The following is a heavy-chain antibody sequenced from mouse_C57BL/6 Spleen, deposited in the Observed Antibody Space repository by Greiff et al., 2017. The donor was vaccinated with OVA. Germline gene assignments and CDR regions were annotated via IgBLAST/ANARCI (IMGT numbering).Heavy chain of an antibody. CDR3: ARGDGYGNPYAMDY. CDR1: GFTFSDYY. CDR2: INYDGSST. D-gene: IGHD2-10*02. Sequence: EVKVVESEGGLVQPGSSMKLSCTASGFTFSDYYMAWVRQVPEKGLEWVANINYDGSSTYYLDSLKSRFLISRDNAKNILYLQMSSLKSEDTATYYCARGDGYGNPYAMDYWGQGTSVTVSS. J-gene: IGHJ4*01. V-gene: IGHV5-16*01.